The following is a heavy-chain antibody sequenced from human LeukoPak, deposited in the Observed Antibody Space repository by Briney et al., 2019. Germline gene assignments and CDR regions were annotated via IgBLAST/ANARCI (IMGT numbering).Heavy chain of an antibody. D-gene: IGHD6-13*01. CDR3: ARGDQQPDTKYYFYSYYLDV. V-gene: IGHV4-31*03. Sequence: PSQTLSLTCTVSGGSISSGGYYWSWIRQHPGKGLDWIGYINYSGSTYYNASLKSRVTISLDTSKNQFSLKLSSVTAADTAIYYCARGDQQPDTKYYFYSYYLDVWGKGTTVSVSS. CDR2: INYSGST. CDR1: GGSISSGGYY. J-gene: IGHJ6*03.